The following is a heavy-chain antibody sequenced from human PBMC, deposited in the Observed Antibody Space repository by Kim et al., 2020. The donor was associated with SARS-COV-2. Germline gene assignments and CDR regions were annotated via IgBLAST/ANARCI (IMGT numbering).Heavy chain of an antibody. CDR1: GGSFSSYY. CDR3: TRGITVTRFDP. D-gene: IGHD4-17*01. Sequence: SETLSLTCTISGGSFSSYYWTWIRQPPGKGLEYIGHVYFGGRTNYNASLGSRVSMSMDTTKNQFSVRLTSVTAADTAVYYCTRGITVTRFDPWGQGTLV. J-gene: IGHJ5*02. V-gene: IGHV4-59*13. CDR2: VYFGGRT.